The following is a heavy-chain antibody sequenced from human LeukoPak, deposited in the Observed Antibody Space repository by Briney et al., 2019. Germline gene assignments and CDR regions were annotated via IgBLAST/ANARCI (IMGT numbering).Heavy chain of an antibody. D-gene: IGHD3-22*01. CDR1: GFTGSSNY. J-gene: IGHJ4*01. CDR2: SHGGGKT. V-gene: IGHV3-53*01. CDR3: ANDHVGGLCDSSRCHTNFYY. Sequence: PGGSLRLSCAASGFTGSSNYMTWVRQAPGKGLEWVSISHGGGKTYYADSVKGRFTISRDNSKNTLYLQMNSLRAEDTAVYFCANDHVGGLCDSSRCHTNFYYWGQGTLVTVSS.